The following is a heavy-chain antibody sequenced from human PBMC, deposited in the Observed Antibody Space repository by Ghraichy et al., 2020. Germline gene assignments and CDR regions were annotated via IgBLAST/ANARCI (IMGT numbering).Heavy chain of an antibody. CDR1: GFTFSTHS. V-gene: IGHV3-48*01. D-gene: IGHD2-8*02. Sequence: GESLNISCAASGFTFSTHSMNWVRQAPGKGLEWISHISISSSSMYYVDSVKGRFTISRDDAKNSLYLQMNSLRAEDTAVYYCARDPAATSGGLDYWGQGTPVTVSS. CDR2: ISISSSSM. CDR3: ARDPAATSGGLDY. J-gene: IGHJ4*02.